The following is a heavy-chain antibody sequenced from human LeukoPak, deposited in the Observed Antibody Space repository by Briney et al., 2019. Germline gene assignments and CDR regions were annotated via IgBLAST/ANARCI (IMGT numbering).Heavy chain of an antibody. V-gene: IGHV3-48*01. CDR3: ARDQAYSFDY. CDR2: IGSSSSPI. Sequence: GGSLRLSCAASGFTFSAYSMNWVRQAPEKGLEWVSYIGSSSSPIYYADSVKGRFTISRDNAKNSLYPQMDSLRAEDTAVYYCARDQAYSFDYWGQGTLVTVSS. CDR1: GFTFSAYS. J-gene: IGHJ4*02. D-gene: IGHD4-11*01.